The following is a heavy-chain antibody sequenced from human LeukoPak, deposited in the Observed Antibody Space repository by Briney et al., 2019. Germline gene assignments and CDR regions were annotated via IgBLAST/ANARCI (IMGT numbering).Heavy chain of an antibody. J-gene: IGHJ4*02. D-gene: IGHD3-10*01. CDR3: AREPYGSGTRIDDY. V-gene: IGHV1-69*06. CDR1: GGTFSSYA. Sequence: ASVKVSCKASGGTFSSYAISWVRQAPGQGLEWMGGIIPIFGTANYAQKFQGRVTITADKPTSTAYMELSSLRSEDTAVYYCAREPYGSGTRIDDYWGQGTLVTVSS. CDR2: IIPIFGTA.